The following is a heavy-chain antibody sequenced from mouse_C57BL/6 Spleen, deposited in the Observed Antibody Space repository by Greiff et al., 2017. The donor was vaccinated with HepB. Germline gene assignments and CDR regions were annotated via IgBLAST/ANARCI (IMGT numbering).Heavy chain of an antibody. J-gene: IGHJ3*01. CDR1: GFTFSSYA. V-gene: IGHV5-9-1*02. Sequence: EVQGVESGEGLVKPGGSLKLSCAASGFTFSSYAMSWVRQTPEKRLEWVAYISSGGDYIYYADTVKGRFTISRDNARNTLYLQMSSLKSEDTAMYYCTRDYDGSFAYWGQGTLVTVSA. D-gene: IGHD2-3*01. CDR2: ISSGGDYI. CDR3: TRDYDGSFAY.